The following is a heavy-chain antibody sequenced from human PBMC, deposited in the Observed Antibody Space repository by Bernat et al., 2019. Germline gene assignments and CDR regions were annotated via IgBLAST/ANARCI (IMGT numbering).Heavy chain of an antibody. CDR3: ARDRAYYYDSSGYPYYYFDL. D-gene: IGHD3-22*01. V-gene: IGHV4-59*01. CDR2: IYYSGST. Sequence: QVQLQESGPGLVKPSETLSLTCTVSGGSIRSYYWSWIRQPPGKGLEWVGFIYYSGSTNYNPSLKSRVTISVDTSKNQFSLKLSSVTAADTAVYYCARDRAYYYDSSGYPYYYFDLWGRGTLVTVSS. CDR1: GGSIRSYY. J-gene: IGHJ2*01.